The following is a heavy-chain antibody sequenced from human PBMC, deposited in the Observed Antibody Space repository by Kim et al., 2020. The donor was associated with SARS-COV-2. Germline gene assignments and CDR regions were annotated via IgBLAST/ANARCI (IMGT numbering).Heavy chain of an antibody. CDR1: GFTFSSYA. D-gene: IGHD3-3*01. CDR2: ISYDGSNK. Sequence: GGSLRLSCAASGFTFSSYAMHWVRQAPGKGLEWVAVISYDGSNKYYADSVKGRFTISRDNSKNTLYLQMNSLRAEDTAVYYCARGRLRGFLEWIHGPYYYGMDVWGQGTTVTVSS. V-gene: IGHV3-30-3*01. CDR3: ARGRLRGFLEWIHGPYYYGMDV. J-gene: IGHJ6*02.